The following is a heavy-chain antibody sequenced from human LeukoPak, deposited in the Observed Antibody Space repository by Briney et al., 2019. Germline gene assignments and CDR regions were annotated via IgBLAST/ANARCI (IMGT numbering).Heavy chain of an antibody. CDR3: ARLGVGATRDAFDI. CDR2: INWNGGST. CDR1: GFTFDDYG. D-gene: IGHD1-26*01. V-gene: IGHV3-20*04. J-gene: IGHJ3*02. Sequence: PGGSLRLSCAASGFTFDDYGMSWVRQAPGKGLEWVSGINWNGGSTGYADSVKGRFTISRDNAKNSLYLQMNSLRAEDTALYYCARLGVGATRDAFDIWGQGTTVTVSS.